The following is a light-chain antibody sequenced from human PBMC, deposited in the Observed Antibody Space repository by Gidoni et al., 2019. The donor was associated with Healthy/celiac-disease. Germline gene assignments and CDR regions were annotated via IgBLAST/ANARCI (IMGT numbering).Light chain of an antibody. CDR3: QVWDSSSDRWV. V-gene: IGLV3-21*04. J-gene: IGLJ3*02. CDR2: YDS. CDR1: NIGSKS. Sequence: SYERTQPPPVSVAPGKTARITCGGNNIGSKSVHWYQQKPGQAPVLVIYYDSDRPSGIPERVSGSNSGNTATLTISRVEAVDDADYYCQVWDSSSDRWVFGGGTKLTVL.